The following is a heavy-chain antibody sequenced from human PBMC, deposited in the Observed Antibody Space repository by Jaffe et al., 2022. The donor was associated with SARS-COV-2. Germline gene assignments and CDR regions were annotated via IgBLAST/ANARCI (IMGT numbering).Heavy chain of an antibody. D-gene: IGHD5-12*01. Sequence: EMQLLESGGGLVQPGGSLRLSCAASGFIFSNYAMTWVRQPPGKGLEWVASVGGTGSDTYYADSVKGRFTIYRDNSKSTLYLQMNSLRDEDTAVYHCAKDGYPRNGRWDWFDPWGQGTLVTVSS. CDR1: GFIFSNYA. CDR2: VGGTGSDT. J-gene: IGHJ5*02. V-gene: IGHV3-23*01. CDR3: AKDGYPRNGRWDWFDP.